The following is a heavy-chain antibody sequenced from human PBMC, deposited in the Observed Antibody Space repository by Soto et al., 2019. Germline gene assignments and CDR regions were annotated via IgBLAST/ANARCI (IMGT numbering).Heavy chain of an antibody. CDR2: IGGTGSPI. CDR3: ARLQRKFMDAFDI. CDR1: GFTFSSYE. J-gene: IGHJ3*02. Sequence: GGSLRLSCAASGFTFSSYEMNWVRQAPGKGLEWVSYIGGTGSPIHNADFVKGRFTISRDNAKNSLYLEMNSLRAEDTAVYYCARLQRKFMDAFDIWGRGTVVTV. V-gene: IGHV3-48*03.